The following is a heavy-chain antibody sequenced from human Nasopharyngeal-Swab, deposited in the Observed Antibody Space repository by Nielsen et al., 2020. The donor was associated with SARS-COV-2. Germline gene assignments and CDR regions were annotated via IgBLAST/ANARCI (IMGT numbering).Heavy chain of an antibody. V-gene: IGHV4-59*12. Sequence: WIRQPPGRGLEWIGYIYYSGSTNYSPSFKSRVTISVDTSKNQFSLKLSSVTAADTAVYYCARGNRGYSGEINRFDPWGQGTLVTVSS. D-gene: IGHD5-12*01. CDR3: ARGNRGYSGEINRFDP. J-gene: IGHJ5*02. CDR2: IYYSGST.